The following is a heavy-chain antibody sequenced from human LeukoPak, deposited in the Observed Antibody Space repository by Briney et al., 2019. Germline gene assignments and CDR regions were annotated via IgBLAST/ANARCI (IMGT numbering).Heavy chain of an antibody. CDR2: INPNSGGT. V-gene: IGHV1-2*02. CDR1: GYTFTGYY. D-gene: IGHD2-2*02. J-gene: IGHJ4*02. Sequence: ASVKVSCKASGYTFTGYYMHWVRQAPGQGLEWMGWINPNSGGTNYAQKFQGRVTMTRDMSISTAYMELSRLRSDDTAVYYCARVGVVPAAIYEAFDYWGQGTLVTVSS. CDR3: ARVGVVPAAIYEAFDY.